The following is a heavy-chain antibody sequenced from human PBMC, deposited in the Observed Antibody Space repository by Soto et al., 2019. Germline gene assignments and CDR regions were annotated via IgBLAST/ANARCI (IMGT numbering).Heavy chain of an antibody. J-gene: IGHJ3*02. Sequence: LETLSLTGTVSGGSISSYYWSWIRQPPGKGLEWIGYIYYSGSTNYNPSLKSRVTISVDTSKNQFSLKLSSVTAADTAVYYCARVRDAFDIWGQGTMVTVSS. CDR1: GGSISSYY. D-gene: IGHD3-3*01. V-gene: IGHV4-59*12. CDR3: ARVRDAFDI. CDR2: IYYSGST.